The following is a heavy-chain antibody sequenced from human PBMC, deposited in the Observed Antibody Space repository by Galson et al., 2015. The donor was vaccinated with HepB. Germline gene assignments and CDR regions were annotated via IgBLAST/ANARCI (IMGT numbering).Heavy chain of an antibody. CDR1: GFTFDDYA. D-gene: IGHD6-13*01. CDR2: ISWNSGSI. V-gene: IGHV3-9*01. Sequence: SLRLSCAASGFTFDDYAMHWVRQAPGKGLEWVSGISWNSGSIGYADSVKGRFTISRDNAKNSLYLQMNSLRAEDTALYYCARGSSWYGDFDYWGRGTLVTVSS. J-gene: IGHJ4*02. CDR3: ARGSSWYGDFDY.